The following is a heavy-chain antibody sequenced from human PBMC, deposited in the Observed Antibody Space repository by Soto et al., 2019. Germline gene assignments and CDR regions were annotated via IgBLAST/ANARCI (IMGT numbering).Heavy chain of an antibody. CDR1: GGSMSSFS. CDR2: ISHSGRS. Sequence: SETLSLTCAVSGGSMSSFSWSWIRQPPGKGLEFIGSISHSGRSEYNPSLKDRIILSVDVSKNQFSLNLKSMKAADTAVHYCARVDMENYYDTWSGYTSYALDVWGQGTTVTVSS. J-gene: IGHJ6*02. D-gene: IGHD3-9*01. V-gene: IGHV4-59*13. CDR3: ARVDMENYYDTWSGYTSYALDV.